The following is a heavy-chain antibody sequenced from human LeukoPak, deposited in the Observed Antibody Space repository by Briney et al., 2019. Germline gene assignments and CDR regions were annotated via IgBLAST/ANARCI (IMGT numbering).Heavy chain of an antibody. J-gene: IGHJ4*02. D-gene: IGHD6-13*01. V-gene: IGHV4-34*01. CDR2: VHHSGRT. CDR1: GGSSGVSY. CDR3: ARGSQFYSSSWFAF. Sequence: SETLSLTCAVYGGSSGVSYWGWFRHPPGKGLEGFGEVHHSGRTNYNPSHESRVTMSVDTSKNEFSLKLSSVTAADTAVYYCARGSQFYSSSWFAFWGQGTLVTVSS.